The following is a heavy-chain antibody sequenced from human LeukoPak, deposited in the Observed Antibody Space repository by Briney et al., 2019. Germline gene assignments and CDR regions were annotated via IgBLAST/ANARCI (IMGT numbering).Heavy chain of an antibody. CDR1: GFTFKLSA. J-gene: IGHJ5*02. D-gene: IGHD3-10*02. V-gene: IGHV3-23*01. Sequence: GGSRKLSCAASGFTFKLSAMTWARQAPGKGLEWVSAIGGTGDNTYYADSVKGRFTISRDNSRNTLYLQMDSLRAEDTATYYCARDRGPYVGTDNNWFDPWGQGTLVIVSS. CDR2: IGGTGDNT. CDR3: ARDRGPYVGTDNNWFDP.